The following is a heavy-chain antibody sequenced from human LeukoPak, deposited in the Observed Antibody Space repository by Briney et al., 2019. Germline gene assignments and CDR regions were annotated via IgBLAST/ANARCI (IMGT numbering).Heavy chain of an antibody. Sequence: SETRSLTCTVSGDSIRSGSYNWGSIRQPPGKGLEWIGSIYYSGNTFYNPSLKSRVTISVDSSKNQFSLKLNFVTAADTAVYYSARGAPVLNAFDIWGQGTMVTVS. D-gene: IGHD1-26*01. CDR1: GDSIRSGSYN. J-gene: IGHJ3*02. CDR2: IYYSGNT. V-gene: IGHV4-39*01. CDR3: ARGAPVLNAFDI.